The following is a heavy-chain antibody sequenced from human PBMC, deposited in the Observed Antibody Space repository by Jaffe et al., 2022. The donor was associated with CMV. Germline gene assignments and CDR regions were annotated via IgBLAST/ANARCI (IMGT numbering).Heavy chain of an antibody. CDR2: ISGGGTI. Sequence: EVQLVVSGGGLVQPGGSLRLSCAASGFTFSAYSMNWVRQAPGRGLEWVSYISGGGTIYYADSVKGRFTISRDNAKNSLYLQMNSLRDEDTAVYYCARGDHYDLFDFWGQGTLVTVSS. CDR1: GFTFSAYS. V-gene: IGHV3-48*02. CDR3: ARGDHYDLFDF. J-gene: IGHJ4*02. D-gene: IGHD3-22*01.